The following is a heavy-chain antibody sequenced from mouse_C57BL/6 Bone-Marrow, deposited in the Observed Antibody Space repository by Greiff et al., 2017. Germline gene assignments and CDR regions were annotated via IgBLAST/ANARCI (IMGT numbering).Heavy chain of an antibody. CDR1: GYTFTSYW. CDR3: ARALITTVVPPFDY. J-gene: IGHJ2*01. V-gene: IGHV1-72*01. D-gene: IGHD1-1*01. CDR2: IDSNSGGT. Sequence: QVQLQQPGAELVKPGASVKLSCKASGYTFTSYWMHWVKQRPGRGLEWIGRIDSNSGGTKYNEKLKSKVTLTVDKPSSTAYMQLSSLTSEDSAVYYCARALITTVVPPFDYWGQGTTLTVSS.